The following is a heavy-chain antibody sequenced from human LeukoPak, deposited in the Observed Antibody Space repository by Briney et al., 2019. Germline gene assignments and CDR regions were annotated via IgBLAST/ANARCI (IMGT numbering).Heavy chain of an antibody. CDR1: GGSISSSSYY. CDR2: IYYSGST. V-gene: IGHV4-39*01. CDR3: ARVPYYYYGMDV. Sequence: SETLSLTCTVSGGSISSSSYYWGWIRQPPGKGLEWIGSIYYSGSTYYNLSLKSRVTISVDTSKNQFSLKLSSVTAADTAVYYCARVPYYYYGMDVWGQGTTVTVSS. J-gene: IGHJ6*02.